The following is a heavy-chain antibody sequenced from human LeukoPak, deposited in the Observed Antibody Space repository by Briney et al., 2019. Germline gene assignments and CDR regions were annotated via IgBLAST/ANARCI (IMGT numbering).Heavy chain of an antibody. J-gene: IGHJ4*02. CDR3: ARNFRAGPASPFDY. CDR2: ISSSGLYT. V-gene: IGHV3-11*03. D-gene: IGHD6-19*01. Sequence: GGSLRLSCAASGFXFNDYYMSWIRQAPGKGLEWVSYISSSGLYTNYADSVKGRFTISRDNSKNSLYLQMNSLRAEDTAVYYCARNFRAGPASPFDYWGQGTLVTVSS. CDR1: GFXFNDYY.